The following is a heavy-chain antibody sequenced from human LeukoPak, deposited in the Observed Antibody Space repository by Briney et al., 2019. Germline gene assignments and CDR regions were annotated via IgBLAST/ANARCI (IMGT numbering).Heavy chain of an antibody. D-gene: IGHD5-18*01. V-gene: IGHV3-23*01. CDR1: GFTFSSYA. J-gene: IGHJ4*02. CDR2: ISGSGGST. Sequence: GGFLRLSCAASGFTFSSYAMSWVRQAPGKGLEWVSGISGSGGSTYYADSVKGRFTISRDNSKNTLYLQMNSLRAEDTAVYYCAKVSDGYLYYFDCWGQGTLVTVSS. CDR3: AKVSDGYLYYFDC.